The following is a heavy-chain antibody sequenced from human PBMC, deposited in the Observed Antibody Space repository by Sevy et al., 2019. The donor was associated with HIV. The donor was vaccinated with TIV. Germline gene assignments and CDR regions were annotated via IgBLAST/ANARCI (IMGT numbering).Heavy chain of an antibody. Sequence: QSQTLSLTCAISGDSVSSNSAAWNWIRQSPSRGLEWLGRTYYRSKWYNDYAVSVKSRITINPDTSKNQFSLQLNSVTPEDTAVYYCAREVIKWLRFSGFFGWGQGTLVTVSS. V-gene: IGHV6-1*01. D-gene: IGHD5-12*01. J-gene: IGHJ4*02. CDR3: AREVIKWLRFSGFFG. CDR1: GDSVSSNSAA. CDR2: TYYRSKWYN.